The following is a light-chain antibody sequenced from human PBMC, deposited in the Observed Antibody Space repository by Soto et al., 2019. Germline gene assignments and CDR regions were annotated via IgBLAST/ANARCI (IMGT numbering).Light chain of an antibody. CDR1: QSLLHSTGYNY. V-gene: IGKV2-28*01. Sequence: DIEMTQSPLSLPVAPAEPASISCRSSQSLLHSTGYNYLDWYLQKPGQSPQLLIYLGSNQASGVPDRFSGSGSGTDLTLKISRVEAEDVGVYYCMQALHTPRTFGQGTKVEIK. CDR2: LGS. J-gene: IGKJ1*01. CDR3: MQALHTPRT.